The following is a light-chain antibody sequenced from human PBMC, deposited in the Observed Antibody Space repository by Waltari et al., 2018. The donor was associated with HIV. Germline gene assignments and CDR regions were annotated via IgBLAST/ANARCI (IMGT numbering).Light chain of an antibody. V-gene: IGLV1-51*02. CDR2: ENK. J-gene: IGLJ3*02. CDR1: SSSIGRNF. CDR3: GTWDSSLSIRV. Sequence: QSVLTQPPSVSAAPGQKVTISCSGSSSSIGRNFVSWYQQFPGTAPKLLIYENKKRPSGIPDRFSGSKSGTSATLGITGLQTGDEADYYCGTWDSSLSIRVFGGGTKLTVL.